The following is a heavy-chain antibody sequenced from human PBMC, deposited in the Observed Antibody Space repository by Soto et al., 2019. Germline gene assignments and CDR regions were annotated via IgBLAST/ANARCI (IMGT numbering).Heavy chain of an antibody. CDR1: GGSISSYY. J-gene: IGHJ4*02. V-gene: IGHV4-59*12. CDR2: IYYSGST. Sequence: SETLSLTCTVSGGSISSYYWSWIRQPPGKGLEWIGYIYYSGSTNYNPSLKSRVTISVDTSKNQFSLKLSSVTAADTAVYFCAREGGESSDGLYYFDSWGQGSLVTVSS. D-gene: IGHD3-16*01. CDR3: AREGGESSDGLYYFDS.